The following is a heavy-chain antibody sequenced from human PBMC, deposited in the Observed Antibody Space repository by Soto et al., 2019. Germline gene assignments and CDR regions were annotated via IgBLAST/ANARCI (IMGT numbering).Heavy chain of an antibody. CDR1: GYTFTSYD. CDR2: ISAYNGNT. Sequence: GASVKVSCKASGYTFTSYDINWVRQATGQGLEWMGWISAYNGNTNYAQKLQGRVTMTTDTSTSTAYMELRSLRSDDTAVYYCARGKWLNRYDAFDIWGQGTMVTVSS. CDR3: ARGKWLNRYDAFDI. D-gene: IGHD6-19*01. V-gene: IGHV1-18*01. J-gene: IGHJ3*02.